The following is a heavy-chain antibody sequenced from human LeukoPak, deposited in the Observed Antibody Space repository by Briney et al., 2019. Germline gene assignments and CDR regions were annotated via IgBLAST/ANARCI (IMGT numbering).Heavy chain of an antibody. D-gene: IGHD2-2*01. CDR1: GYTLTSYD. J-gene: IGHJ5*02. CDR3: ARGRGVVPAARLNWFDP. V-gene: IGHV1-8*01. Sequence: ASVKVSCKASGYTLTSYDINWVRQATGQGLEWMGWMNPNSGNTGYAQKFQGRVTMTRNTSISTAYMELSSLRSEDTAVYYCARGRGVVPAARLNWFDPWGQGTLVTVSS. CDR2: MNPNSGNT.